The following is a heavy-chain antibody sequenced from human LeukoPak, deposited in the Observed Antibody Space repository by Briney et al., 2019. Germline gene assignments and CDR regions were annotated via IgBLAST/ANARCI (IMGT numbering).Heavy chain of an antibody. CDR3: ARDTTTSLLFDY. Sequence: SGPTLVNPKQTLTLTCTFSGFSLSTSGLGVGWIRQPPGKALEWLALIYWNGDKRYSPSLKSRLTITKDTSNNQVVLTMSNMDPVDTATYYCARDTTTSLLFDYWGQGTLVIVSS. CDR1: GFSLSTSGLG. CDR2: IYWNGDK. D-gene: IGHD1-1*01. V-gene: IGHV2-5*01. J-gene: IGHJ4*02.